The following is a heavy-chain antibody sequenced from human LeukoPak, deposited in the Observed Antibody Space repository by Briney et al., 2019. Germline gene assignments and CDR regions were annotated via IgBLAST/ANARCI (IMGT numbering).Heavy chain of an antibody. V-gene: IGHV4-59*11. D-gene: IGHD4-17*01. Sequence: SETLSLTCTVSGGSISSHYWTWIRQSPGKGLEWIGYISYSGSTNYNPSLKSRVTLSVDTSKNQFSPKLSSVTAADTAVYFCARDPTTVTKGFDIWGQGTTVTVSS. CDR1: GGSISSHY. CDR3: ARDPTTVTKGFDI. J-gene: IGHJ3*02. CDR2: ISYSGST.